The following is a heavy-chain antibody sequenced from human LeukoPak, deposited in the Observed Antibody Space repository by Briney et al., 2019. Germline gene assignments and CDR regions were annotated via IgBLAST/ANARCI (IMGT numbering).Heavy chain of an antibody. V-gene: IGHV4-59*08. D-gene: IGHD6-19*01. Sequence: SETLSLTCTVSGGSISSYYWSWIRQPPGKGLEWIGYIYYSGSTNYNPSLKSRVTISVDTSKNQFSLKLSSVTAADTAVYYCASHPYSPYSSGRGWFDPWGQGTLVTVSS. CDR3: ASHPYSPYSSGRGWFDP. J-gene: IGHJ5*02. CDR1: GGSISSYY. CDR2: IYYSGST.